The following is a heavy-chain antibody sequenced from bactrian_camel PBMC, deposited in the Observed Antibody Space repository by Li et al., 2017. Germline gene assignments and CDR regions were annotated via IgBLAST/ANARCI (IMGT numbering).Heavy chain of an antibody. J-gene: IGHJ4*01. CDR1: GLSFSRYY. V-gene: IGHV3S40*01. D-gene: IGHD1*01. Sequence: DVQLVESGGGLVQPGGSLRLSCAASGLSFSRYYMNWVRQAPGKGLEWVSSINSIGDITYYADSVKDRFTISRDNAKNTVYLQMNSLKSEDTAVYYCVKPNPDARGGFDHWGQGTQVTVS. CDR3: VKPNPDARGGFDH. CDR2: INSIGDIT.